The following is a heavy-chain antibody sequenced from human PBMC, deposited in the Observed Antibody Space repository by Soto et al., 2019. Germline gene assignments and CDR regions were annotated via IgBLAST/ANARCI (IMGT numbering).Heavy chain of an antibody. D-gene: IGHD2-15*01. Sequence: QLQLQESGPGLVKPSETLSLTCTVSGGSISSSSYYWGWIRQPPGKGLEWIGSIYYSGSTYYNPSLKSRVPTSADRSQTQFSLKLSSAAAADPPVYYCARRGGGVVVSVTTRNCLDPWGQGTLVTVSS. CDR2: IYYSGST. J-gene: IGHJ5*02. CDR1: GGSISSSSYY. V-gene: IGHV4-39*01. CDR3: ARRGGGVVVSVTTRNCLDP.